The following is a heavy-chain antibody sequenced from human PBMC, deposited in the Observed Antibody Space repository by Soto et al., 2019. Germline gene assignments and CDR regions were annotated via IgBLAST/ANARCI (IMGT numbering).Heavy chain of an antibody. Sequence: GGSLRLSCSASGFTFSSYAMHWVRQAPGKGLEYVSAISSNGGSTYYADSVKGRFTISRDNSKNTLYLQMSSLRAGDTAVYYCGTTRPWYYDILTGYHPATDGYFQHWGQGTLVTVSS. CDR2: ISSNGGST. D-gene: IGHD3-9*01. V-gene: IGHV3-64D*08. J-gene: IGHJ1*01. CDR3: GTTRPWYYDILTGYHPATDGYFQH. CDR1: GFTFSSYA.